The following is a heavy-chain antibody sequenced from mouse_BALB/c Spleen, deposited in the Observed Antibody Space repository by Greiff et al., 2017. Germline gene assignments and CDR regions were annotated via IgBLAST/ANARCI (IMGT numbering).Heavy chain of an antibody. D-gene: IGHD2-14*01. Sequence: EVKVVESGGGLVKPGGSLKLSCAASGFTFSSYAMSWVRQTPEKRLEWVASISSGGSTYYPDSVKGRFTISRDNARNILYLQMSSLRSEDTAMYYCARGYYRYDSYFDYWGQGTTLTVSS. V-gene: IGHV5-6-5*01. J-gene: IGHJ2*01. CDR3: ARGYYRYDSYFDY. CDR2: ISSGGST. CDR1: GFTFSSYA.